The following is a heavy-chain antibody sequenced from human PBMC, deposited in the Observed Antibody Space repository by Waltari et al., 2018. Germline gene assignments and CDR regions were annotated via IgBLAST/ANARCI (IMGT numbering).Heavy chain of an antibody. CDR3: ALSRYGLASPKFDP. D-gene: IGHD4-17*01. J-gene: IGHJ5*02. CDR1: GGSFSGSY. V-gene: IGHV4-34*02. Sequence: QVQVQQWGAGLVKPSETLSLTCAVYGGSFSGSYWSCLRQPPGKALEWIGEIDHSGVTNYNPSLTSRATISVDTSRNQLSLKLTSVTAADTAIYYCALSRYGLASPKFDPWGQGTLVTVSS. CDR2: IDHSGVT.